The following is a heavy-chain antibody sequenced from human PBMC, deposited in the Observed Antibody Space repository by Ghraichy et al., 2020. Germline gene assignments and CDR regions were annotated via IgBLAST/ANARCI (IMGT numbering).Heavy chain of an antibody. Sequence: GESLNISCTASGFTFGDYAMSWFRQAPGKGLEWVGFIRSKAYGGTTEYAASVKGRFTISRDDSKSIAYLQMNSLKTEDTAVYYCTRGRSGYSALYGMDVWGQGTTVTVSS. V-gene: IGHV3-49*03. D-gene: IGHD5-12*01. CDR2: IRSKAYGGTT. CDR3: TRGRSGYSALYGMDV. CDR1: GFTFGDYA. J-gene: IGHJ6*02.